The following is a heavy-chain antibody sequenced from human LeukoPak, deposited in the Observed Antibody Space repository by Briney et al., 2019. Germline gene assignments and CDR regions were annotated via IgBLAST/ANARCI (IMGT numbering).Heavy chain of an antibody. CDR1: GGSISSYY. CDR2: IYYSGST. V-gene: IGHV4-59*01. J-gene: IGHJ6*03. Sequence: SETLSLTCTVSGGSISSYYWSWIRQPPGEGLEWIGYIYYSGSTNYNPSLKSRVTISVDTSKNQLSLKLSSVTAADTAVYYCARGPGVKDYYYYMDVWGKGTTVTVSS. CDR3: ARGPGVKDYYYYMDV. D-gene: IGHD2-8*01.